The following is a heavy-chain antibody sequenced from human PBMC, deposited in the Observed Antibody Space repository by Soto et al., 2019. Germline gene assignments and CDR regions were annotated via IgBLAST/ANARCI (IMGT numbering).Heavy chain of an antibody. CDR2: ISTYTGNT. V-gene: IGHV1-18*01. Sequence: QVHLVQSGAEVKKPGASVKVSCKASGYTFTNYDINWVRQAPGQGLEWMGWISTYTGNTNYAQKRQGRVTMTTDTSTSTAYMALRSLRSDDTAVYYCARGYYYGSGRPTPGGMDVWGQGTTFTVSS. J-gene: IGHJ6*02. CDR1: GYTFTNYD. D-gene: IGHD3-10*01. CDR3: ARGYYYGSGRPTPGGMDV.